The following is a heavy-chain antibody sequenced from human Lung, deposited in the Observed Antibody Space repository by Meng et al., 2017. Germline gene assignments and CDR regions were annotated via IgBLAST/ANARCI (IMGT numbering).Heavy chain of an antibody. CDR2: INHSGST. CDR3: ARGPTTMAHDFDY. J-gene: IGHJ4*02. CDR1: GGSFNDYY. V-gene: IGHV4-34*01. D-gene: IGHD4-11*01. Sequence: QLQQWGVGFLNPSETLSLTWVVSGGSFNDYYWSWIGQPPGKGLEWIGEINHSGSTNYNPSLESRATISVDTSQNNLSLKLSSVTAADSAVYYCARGPTTMAHDFDYWGQGTLVTVSS.